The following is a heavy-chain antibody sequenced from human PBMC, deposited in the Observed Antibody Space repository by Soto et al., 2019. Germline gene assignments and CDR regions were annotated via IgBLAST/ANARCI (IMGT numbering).Heavy chain of an antibody. CDR1: GASISSYS. V-gene: IGHV4-59*01. Sequence: QVQLQESGPGLVNPSETLPLTCPVSGASISSYSWGWIRKPPGKGLEWIGYIYYSGSTNYNPSLKSRVTISVDTSKNQFSLKLSSVTAADTAVYYCARAWGYYFDYWGQGTLVTVSS. D-gene: IGHD3-16*01. J-gene: IGHJ4*02. CDR2: IYYSGST. CDR3: ARAWGYYFDY.